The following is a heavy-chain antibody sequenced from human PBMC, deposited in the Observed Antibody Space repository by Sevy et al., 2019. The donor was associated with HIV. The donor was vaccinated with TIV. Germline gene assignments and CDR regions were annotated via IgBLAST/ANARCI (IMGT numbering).Heavy chain of an antibody. V-gene: IGHV1-2*02. CDR3: ASPGGYRYGSLLDY. CDR2: INPNSGDT. D-gene: IGHD5-18*01. Sequence: ASVKVSCKASGYTFTDYYMHWVRQAPGQGLEWMAWINPNSGDTNYAQKFHDRVTVTRDTSISTAYMELSSLRSDDTAVYYCASPGGYRYGSLLDYWGQGTLVTVSS. J-gene: IGHJ4*02. CDR1: GYTFTDYY.